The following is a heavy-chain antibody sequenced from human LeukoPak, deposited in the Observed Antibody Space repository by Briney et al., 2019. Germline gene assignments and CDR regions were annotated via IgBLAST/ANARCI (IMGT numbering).Heavy chain of an antibody. J-gene: IGHJ4*02. CDR3: ARGQIGIAAGNFDY. V-gene: IGHV1-18*04. CDR2: ISAYNGNT. D-gene: IGHD6-13*01. CDR1: GYTFTSYG. Sequence: ASVKVSCKASGYTFTSYGISWVRQAPGQGLEWMGWISAYNGNTKYAQKLQGRVTITTDTSTSTVYMEVRSLRSDDTAVYYCARGQIGIAAGNFDYWGQGTLVTVSS.